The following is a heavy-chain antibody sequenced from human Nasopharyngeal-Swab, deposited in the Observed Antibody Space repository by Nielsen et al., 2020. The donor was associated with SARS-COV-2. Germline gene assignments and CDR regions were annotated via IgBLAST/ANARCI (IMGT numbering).Heavy chain of an antibody. Sequence: GESLKISCAASGFTFSYYSMSWVRQAPGKGLEWVSSISGSGSYIYYADSVKGRFTISRDNAKNSLYLQMNSLRVEDTAVYYCARTRYCSSGSCYMDVWGKGTTVTVSS. CDR1: GFTFSYYS. CDR3: ARTRYCSSGSCYMDV. J-gene: IGHJ6*03. CDR2: ISGSGSYI. V-gene: IGHV3-21*01. D-gene: IGHD2-15*01.